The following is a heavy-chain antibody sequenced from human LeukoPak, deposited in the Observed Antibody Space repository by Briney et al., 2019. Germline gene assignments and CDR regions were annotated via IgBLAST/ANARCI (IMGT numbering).Heavy chain of an antibody. CDR2: ISGSGGST. Sequence: GGSLRLSCAASGFTFSSHAMSWVRQAPGKGLEWVSAISGSGGSTYYADSVKGRFTISRDNSKNTLFLQMNSLRTEDTAVYFCARWGNDYSQFDSWGQGTLVTVS. V-gene: IGHV3-23*01. D-gene: IGHD4-11*01. CDR3: ARWGNDYSQFDS. CDR1: GFTFSSHA. J-gene: IGHJ4*02.